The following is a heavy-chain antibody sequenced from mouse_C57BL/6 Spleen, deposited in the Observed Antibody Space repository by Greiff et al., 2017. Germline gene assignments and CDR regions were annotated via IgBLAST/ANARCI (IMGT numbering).Heavy chain of an antibody. CDR3: AREGITTDYAMDY. Sequence: QVQLQQPGAELVKPGASVKLSCKASGYTFTSYWMHWVKQRPGQGLEWIGMIHPNSGSTNYNEKFKSKATLTVDKSSSTAYMQLSSLTSEDSAVYYCAREGITTDYAMDYWGQGTSVTVSS. CDR1: GYTFTSYW. J-gene: IGHJ4*01. CDR2: IHPNSGST. V-gene: IGHV1-64*01. D-gene: IGHD1-1*01.